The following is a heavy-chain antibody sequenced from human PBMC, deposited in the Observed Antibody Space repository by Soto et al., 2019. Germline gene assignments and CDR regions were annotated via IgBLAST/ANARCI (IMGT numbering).Heavy chain of an antibody. J-gene: IGHJ4*02. CDR1: GGFVSSGSYH. Sequence: SETLSLTCSVSGGFVSSGSYHWSWIRQSPGKGLEWIGYIYYGGISNYNPSLDSRVTMSLDTSKNQFSMNLNSVTAADTAVYYCARQLDSTVFDYWGQGTPVTVSS. CDR2: IYYGGIS. D-gene: IGHD4-17*01. V-gene: IGHV4-61*01. CDR3: ARQLDSTVFDY.